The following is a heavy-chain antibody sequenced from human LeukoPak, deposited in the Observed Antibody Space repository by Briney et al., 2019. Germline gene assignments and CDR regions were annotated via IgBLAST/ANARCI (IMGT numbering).Heavy chain of an antibody. CDR1: GFTVSNNY. V-gene: IGHV3-53*01. CDR3: ARVLSDSSGWYHFDY. Sequence: GGSLRLSCAASGFTVSNNYMSWVRRAPGKGLEWVSVIYSGGGTYYADSVRGRFTISRDNSKNTLSLQTNSLRAEDTAVYYCARVLSDSSGWYHFDYWGQGTLVTVSS. J-gene: IGHJ4*02. CDR2: IYSGGGT. D-gene: IGHD6-19*01.